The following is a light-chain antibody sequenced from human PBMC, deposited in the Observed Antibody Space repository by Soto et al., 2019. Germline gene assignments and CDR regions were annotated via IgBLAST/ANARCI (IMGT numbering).Light chain of an antibody. CDR1: QSINNN. V-gene: IGKV3-15*01. CDR3: QQYTDWPLT. Sequence: EIVMTQSPATLSVSPGERATLSCRASQSINNNLAWYQQKRGQGPRLLIYGASSRATGTPARFSGSGSGTGFTLTISSLQSEDFAIYYCQQYTDWPLTFGGGTKGEIK. J-gene: IGKJ4*01. CDR2: GAS.